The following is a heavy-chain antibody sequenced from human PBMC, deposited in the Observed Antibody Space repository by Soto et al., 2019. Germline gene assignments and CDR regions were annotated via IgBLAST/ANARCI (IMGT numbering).Heavy chain of an antibody. J-gene: IGHJ4*02. CDR3: ARGGDGYNYYFVY. D-gene: IGHD5-12*01. Sequence: QVQLVQSGAEVKKPGSSVKVSCKASGGSFTRHAISWVRQAPGHGLEWMGGIVPIIGVANYAQNFQDRFTINDDESTSTAYMEVTNLKSEDTAIYYCARGGDGYNYYFVYWGQGTLVTVSS. CDR1: GGSFTRHA. CDR2: IVPIIGVA. V-gene: IGHV1-69*01.